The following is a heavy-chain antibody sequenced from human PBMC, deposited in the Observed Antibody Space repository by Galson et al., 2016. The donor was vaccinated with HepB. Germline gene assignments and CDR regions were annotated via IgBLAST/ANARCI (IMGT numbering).Heavy chain of an antibody. CDR1: GGSISSDY. D-gene: IGHD2-15*01. CDR2: INDSGST. Sequence: ETLSLTCTVSGGSISSDYWTWIRQPPGKGLEWIGEINDSGSTTYNPSLKRRVTISEDASKNQFSLKLRSVTSADTAVYYCAKSPGNCSGGSCYPRYYYYYMDVWGKGTTVTVSS. V-gene: IGHV4-34*01. CDR3: AKSPGNCSGGSCYPRYYYYYMDV. J-gene: IGHJ6*03.